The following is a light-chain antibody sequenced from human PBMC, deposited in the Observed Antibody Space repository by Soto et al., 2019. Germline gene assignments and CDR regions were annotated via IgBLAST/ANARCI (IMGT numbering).Light chain of an antibody. V-gene: IGKV1-6*01. CDR3: LQDHSYPWT. J-gene: IGKJ1*01. CDR1: QAIGSE. CDR2: VAS. Sequence: AIQMTQSPSSLSASVGDRVTITCRAGQAIGSELGWYQQKPGKAPKLLISVASSLQTGVPSRFSGSGSGTDFTLTISSLQPEDFATYYCLQDHSYPWTFGQGTKVEIK.